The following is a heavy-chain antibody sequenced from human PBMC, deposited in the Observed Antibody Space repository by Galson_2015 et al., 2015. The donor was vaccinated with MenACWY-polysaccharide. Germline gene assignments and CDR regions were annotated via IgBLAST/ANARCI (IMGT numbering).Heavy chain of an antibody. J-gene: IGHJ6*02. CDR2: NK. CDR3: AKVVRRGSGSYYNGKVYYYYGMDV. D-gene: IGHD3-10*01. V-gene: IGHV3-30*02. Sequence: NKYYADSVKGRFTISRDNSKNTLYLQMNSLRAEDTAVYYCAKVVRRGSGSYYNGKVYYYYGMDVWGQGTTVTVSS.